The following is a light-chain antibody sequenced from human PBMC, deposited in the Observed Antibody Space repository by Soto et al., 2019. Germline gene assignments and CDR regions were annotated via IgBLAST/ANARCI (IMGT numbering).Light chain of an antibody. J-gene: IGKJ2*01. CDR3: QQYTKWPPHT. V-gene: IGKV3-15*01. CDR2: DAS. CDR1: QSVSSN. Sequence: EIVMTQSPANLSVSPGERATLSCRASQSVSSNLAWYQQKPGQGPRLLIYDASTRATGIPARFSGSGFGTEVSLTISSLRSEELAVYYCQQYTKWPPHTFGRGTKVEIK.